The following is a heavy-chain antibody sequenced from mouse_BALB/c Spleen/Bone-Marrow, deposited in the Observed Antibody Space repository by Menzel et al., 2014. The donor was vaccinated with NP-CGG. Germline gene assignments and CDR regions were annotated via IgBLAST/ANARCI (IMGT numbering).Heavy chain of an antibody. CDR3: ARDENVGIYWYFDV. J-gene: IGHJ1*01. V-gene: IGHV7-3*02. CDR1: GFTLTDYY. CDR2: IRNKANGYTT. Sequence: EVKLMESGGGSVQPGGSLRLSCATSGFTLTDYYMSWVRRPPGKALEWLGFIRNKANGYTTEYSASVKGRFTISRDNSQRILYLQMNTLRAEDSATYYCARDENVGIYWYFDVWGAGTTVIVSS.